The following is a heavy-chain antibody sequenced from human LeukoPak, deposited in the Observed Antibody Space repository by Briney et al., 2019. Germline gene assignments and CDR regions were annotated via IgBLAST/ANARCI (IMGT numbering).Heavy chain of an antibody. CDR3: AKMFDTSSWYRAGFDY. D-gene: IGHD6-13*01. V-gene: IGHV3-23*01. Sequence: PGGSLRLSCAASGFTFSSYAMSWVRQAPGKGLEWVSVISGSGTIIYYADSVKGRFTISRDNSKNTLYLQMNSLRAEGTAVYYCAKMFDTSSWYRAGFDYWGQGTLVTVSS. CDR1: GFTFSSYA. J-gene: IGHJ4*02. CDR2: ISGSGTII.